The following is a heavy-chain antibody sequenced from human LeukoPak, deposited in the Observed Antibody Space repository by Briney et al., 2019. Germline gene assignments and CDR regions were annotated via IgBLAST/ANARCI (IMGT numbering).Heavy chain of an antibody. D-gene: IGHD4-17*01. V-gene: IGHV3-23*01. CDR1: GFTFSSYA. J-gene: IGHJ2*01. CDR3: AKEPGAYGGYWYFDL. CDR2: ISGSGGNT. Sequence: GGSLRLSCAASGFTFSSYAMSWVRQAPGKGLEWVSDISGSGGNTYYADSVKGRFTISRDNSRNTLNLQMNSLKTEDTAVYYCAKEPGAYGGYWYFDLWGRGPLVTVSS.